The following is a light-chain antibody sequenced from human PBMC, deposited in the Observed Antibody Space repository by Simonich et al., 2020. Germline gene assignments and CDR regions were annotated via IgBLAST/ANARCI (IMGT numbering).Light chain of an antibody. CDR1: QSLRHSDGKTC. V-gene: IGKV2D-29*02. CDR3: MQSIQLPLT. Sequence: DIVMTQTPLSLSVTPGQPASISCKSSQSLRHSDGKTCFYCYLQKPGQSPQLLIYEGSNRFSGVPDRFSGSGSGTDFTLKISRVEAEDVGVYYCMQSIQLPLTFGGGTKVEIK. J-gene: IGKJ4*01. CDR2: EGS.